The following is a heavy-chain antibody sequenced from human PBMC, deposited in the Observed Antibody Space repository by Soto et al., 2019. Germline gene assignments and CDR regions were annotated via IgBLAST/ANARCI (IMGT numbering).Heavy chain of an antibody. V-gene: IGHV2-5*02. CDR3: VRNWRYYGGDYYYGMDA. J-gene: IGHJ6*02. CDR1: GFSLNTGGVG. Sequence: ITLKESGPTLVKPTQTLTLTCTFCGFSLNTGGVGVGWVRQPRGKAMEWLALIYWDDDERYRPSLRSRLNITKDTINNQVVLTMTNMDPEDTATYYCVRNWRYYGGDYYYGMDAWGQGTTVTVSS. CDR2: IYWDDDE. D-gene: IGHD3-10*01.